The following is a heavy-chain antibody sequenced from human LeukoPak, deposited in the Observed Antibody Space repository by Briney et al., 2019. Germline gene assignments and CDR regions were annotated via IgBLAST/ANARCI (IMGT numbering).Heavy chain of an antibody. Sequence: GESLKISCKGSGNSFTTYWIGWVRQMPGKGLEWMGVIYPGDSDTRYSPSFQSQVTISADKSISTAYLQWSSLKASDTAMYYCARQAISGSYFGSAFDIWGQGTMVTVSS. CDR1: GNSFTTYW. CDR3: ARQAISGSYFGSAFDI. J-gene: IGHJ3*02. CDR2: IYPGDSDT. V-gene: IGHV5-51*01. D-gene: IGHD1-26*01.